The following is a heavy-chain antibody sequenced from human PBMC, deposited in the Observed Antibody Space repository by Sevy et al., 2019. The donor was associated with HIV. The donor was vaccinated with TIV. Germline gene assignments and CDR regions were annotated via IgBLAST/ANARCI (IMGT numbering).Heavy chain of an antibody. V-gene: IGHV3-74*03. J-gene: IGHJ4*02. D-gene: IGHD2-15*01. CDR3: ARPTDISIGSPFDS. Sequence: GGSLRLSCAASGFTFSSYWMHWVRRAPGERPVWVSRINGDGKTTTYADSVKGRFTISRDNGKNTVYLQMDSLRAEDTAVYYCARPTDISIGSPFDSWGQGTLVTVSS. CDR1: GFTFSSYW. CDR2: INGDGKTT.